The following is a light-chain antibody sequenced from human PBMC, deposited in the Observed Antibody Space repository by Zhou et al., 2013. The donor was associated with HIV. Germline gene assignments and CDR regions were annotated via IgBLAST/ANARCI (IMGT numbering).Light chain of an antibody. V-gene: IGKV1-13*02. CDR3: QQCNSYIPLT. J-gene: IGKJ4*01. CDR2: DAS. CDR1: QGISSA. Sequence: AIQLTQSPSSLSASVGDRVTITCRASQGISSALAWYQQKPGKAPKLLIYDASSLESGVPSRFSGSGSGTDFTLTISSLQPEDFATYYCQQCNSYIPLTFGGGTKVEIK.